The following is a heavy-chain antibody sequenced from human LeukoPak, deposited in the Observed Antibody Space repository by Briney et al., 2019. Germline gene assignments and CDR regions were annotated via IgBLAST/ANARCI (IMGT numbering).Heavy chain of an antibody. CDR1: GVSFSGYY. CDR3: ARGMQLVRYNWFDP. Sequence: PSETLSLTCAVSGVSFSGYYWSWIRQPPGKGLEWIGEINHSGSTNYNPSLKSRVTISVDTSKNQFSLKLSSVTAADTAVYYCARGMQLVRYNWFDPWGQGTLVTVSS. V-gene: IGHV4-34*01. J-gene: IGHJ5*02. CDR2: INHSGST. D-gene: IGHD6-6*01.